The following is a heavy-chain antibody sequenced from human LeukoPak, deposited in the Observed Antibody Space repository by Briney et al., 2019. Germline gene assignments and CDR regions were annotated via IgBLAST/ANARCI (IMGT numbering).Heavy chain of an antibody. D-gene: IGHD5-24*01. CDR1: GYTFTSHY. CDR3: ARDNSVRDEAWWFNR. CDR2: ISPSGGST. V-gene: IGHV1-46*01. Sequence: VASVKVSCKAFGYTFTSHYMHWVRQAPGQGPEGMGVISPSGGSTTYAQKFQGRVTLPRDMSTSTDCLEMSSLRSEDTAVYYCARDNSVRDEAWWFNRWGQRTLVTVSS. J-gene: IGHJ5*02.